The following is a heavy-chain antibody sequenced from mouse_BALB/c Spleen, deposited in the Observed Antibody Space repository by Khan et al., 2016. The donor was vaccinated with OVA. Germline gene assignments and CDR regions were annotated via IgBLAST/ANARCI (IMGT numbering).Heavy chain of an antibody. V-gene: IGHV1-7*01. CDR1: GYTFLNYW. CDR3: ARRGLRWDFDY. CDR2: INPSTGYT. D-gene: IGHD1-1*01. Sequence: QVRLQQSGAELAKPGASVKMSCKASGYTFLNYWILWVKQRPGQGLEWIGYINPSTGYTEYNQNFKDKATLTADKSPSTAYMQLSSLTSEDSAVYYCARRGLRWDFDYWGQGTTLTVSS. J-gene: IGHJ2*01.